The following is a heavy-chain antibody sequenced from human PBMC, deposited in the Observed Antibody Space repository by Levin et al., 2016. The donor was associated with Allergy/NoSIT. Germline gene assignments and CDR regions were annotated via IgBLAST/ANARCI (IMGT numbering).Heavy chain of an antibody. CDR2: ISYDGSNK. Sequence: VRQAPGKGLEWVAVISYDGSNKYYADSVKGRFTISRDNSKNTLYLQMNSLRAEDTAVYYCAREAMSGSPGAFDYWGQGTLVTVSS. D-gene: IGHD1-26*01. J-gene: IGHJ4*02. CDR3: AREAMSGSPGAFDY. V-gene: IGHV3-30*04.